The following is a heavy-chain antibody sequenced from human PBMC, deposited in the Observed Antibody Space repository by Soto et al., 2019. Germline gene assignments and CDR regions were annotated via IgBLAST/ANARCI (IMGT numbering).Heavy chain of an antibody. CDR1: GYTFTSYD. Sequence: SVKVSCKASGYTFTSYDINWVRQATGQGLEWMGWMNPNSGNTGYAQKFQGRVTMTRNTSISTAYMELSSLRSEDTAVYYCARGNFWNYDFWSGYQNEVDYWGQGTLVTVSS. D-gene: IGHD3-3*01. J-gene: IGHJ4*02. V-gene: IGHV1-8*01. CDR2: MNPNSGNT. CDR3: ARGNFWNYDFWSGYQNEVDY.